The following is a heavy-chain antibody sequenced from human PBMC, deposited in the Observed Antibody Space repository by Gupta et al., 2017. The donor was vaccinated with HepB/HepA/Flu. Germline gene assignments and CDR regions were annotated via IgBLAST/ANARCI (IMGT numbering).Heavy chain of an antibody. D-gene: IGHD2-8*01. CDR1: GDDFITYI. CDR2: ISTVFAAG. CDR3: AKGLMGIPAAFDI. Sequence: QVQLVQSGAEVRKPGSSMKVSCKASGDDFITYIITWVRLAPGQVPEWMGGISTVFAAGNYAQKVQDRVTLTADGSTSTAYMELRSLRSVDTAVYYCAKGLMGIPAAFDIWGQGTTVIVSS. V-gene: IGHV1-69*01. J-gene: IGHJ3*02.